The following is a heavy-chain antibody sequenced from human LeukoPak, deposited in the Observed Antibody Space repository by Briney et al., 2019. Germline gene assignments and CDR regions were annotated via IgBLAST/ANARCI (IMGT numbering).Heavy chain of an antibody. D-gene: IGHD2-2*01. Sequence: ASVKVSCKASGYTFTSYDINWVRQAPGQGLEWMGWMNPNSGNTVYAQKLQGRDTINRNTYISTAYMELSSLRSEDTAVYYCARGAGPDCSSTSCLVDDYWGQGTLVTVSS. CDR2: MNPNSGNT. J-gene: IGHJ4*02. CDR1: GYTFTSYD. V-gene: IGHV1-8*03. CDR3: ARGAGPDCSSTSCLVDDY.